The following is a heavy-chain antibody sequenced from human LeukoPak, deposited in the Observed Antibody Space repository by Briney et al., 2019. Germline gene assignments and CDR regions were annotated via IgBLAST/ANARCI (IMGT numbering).Heavy chain of an antibody. CDR2: ISTSSGYI. CDR3: AKGDAYSSSWGY. Sequence: PGGSLRLSCAASGFTFSTYNMNWVRQAPGKGLEWVSSISTSSGYIYYADSVKGRFTISRDNAKNSLYLQMNSLRAEDTAVYYCAKGDAYSSSWGYWGQGTLVTVSS. CDR1: GFTFSTYN. D-gene: IGHD6-13*01. V-gene: IGHV3-21*04. J-gene: IGHJ4*02.